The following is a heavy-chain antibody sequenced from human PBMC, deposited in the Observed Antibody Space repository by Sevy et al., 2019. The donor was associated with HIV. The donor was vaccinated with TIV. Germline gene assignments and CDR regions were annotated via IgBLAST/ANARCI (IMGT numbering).Heavy chain of an antibody. CDR3: VSLFLSYRSGWSYFDY. J-gene: IGHJ4*02. CDR1: GFTVNDKY. Sequence: GGSLRLSCAISGFTVNDKYIIWVRQAPGKGLEWVSVIFSSGSTYYAESAMGRFTISRENSKNTVDPQMNSVGAEDTAGYYGVSLFLSYRSGWSYFDYWGQGTLVTVSS. CDR2: IFSSGST. D-gene: IGHD6-19*01. V-gene: IGHV3-66*02.